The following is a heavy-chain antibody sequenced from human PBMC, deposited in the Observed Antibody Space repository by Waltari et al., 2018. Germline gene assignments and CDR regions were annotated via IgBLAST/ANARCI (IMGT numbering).Heavy chain of an antibody. CDR2: ITQDGTEK. D-gene: IGHD3-3*01. V-gene: IGHV3-7*01. J-gene: IGHJ4*02. CDR1: GFTISSSW. Sequence: EVQLVESGGGLVQPGGSLRLSCVVSGFTISSSWMSWVRQAPGKGLEWLANITQDGTEKYYLDSVKGRFTISRDNAKNSLYLQMNSLRGDDTALYYCARDAGGLEDYFDYWAQGTLVTVSS. CDR3: ARDAGGLEDYFDY.